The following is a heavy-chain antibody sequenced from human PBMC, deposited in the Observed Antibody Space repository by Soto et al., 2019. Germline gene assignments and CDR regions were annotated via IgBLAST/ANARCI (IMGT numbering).Heavy chain of an antibody. J-gene: IGHJ5*02. V-gene: IGHV3-23*01. CDR1: GFTFSSYA. Sequence: GGSLRLSCAASGFTFSSYAMSWVRQAPGKGLEWVSAISGSGGSTYYADSVKGRFTISRDNSKNTLYLQMNSLRAEDTAVYYCAKDVVNSSSWYLNWFDPWGQGTLVTVSS. CDR2: ISGSGGST. D-gene: IGHD6-13*01. CDR3: AKDVVNSSSWYLNWFDP.